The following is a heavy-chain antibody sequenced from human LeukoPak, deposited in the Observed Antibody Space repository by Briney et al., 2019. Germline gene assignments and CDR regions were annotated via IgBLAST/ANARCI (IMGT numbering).Heavy chain of an antibody. D-gene: IGHD6-19*01. Sequence: PSETLSLTCAVYGGSFGGYYWSWIRQPPGKGLECIGEINHSGSTNYNPSLKSRVTISVDTSKNQFSLKLSSVTAADTAVYYCARERSSGWYCAFDIWGQGTMVTVSS. CDR3: ARERSSGWYCAFDI. CDR1: GGSFGGYY. J-gene: IGHJ3*02. V-gene: IGHV4-34*01. CDR2: INHSGST.